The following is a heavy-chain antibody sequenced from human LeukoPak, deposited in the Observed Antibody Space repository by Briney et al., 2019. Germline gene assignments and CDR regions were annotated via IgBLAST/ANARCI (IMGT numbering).Heavy chain of an antibody. CDR2: IYYSGST. CDR3: ARGYYDSPNDFDY. Sequence: PSETLSLTCTVSGGSVSSGSYYWSWIRQHPGKGLEWIGYIYYSGSTYYNPSLKSRVTISVDTSKNQFSLKLSSVTAADTAVYYCARGYYDSPNDFDYWGQGTLVTVSS. J-gene: IGHJ4*02. D-gene: IGHD3-22*01. V-gene: IGHV4-31*03. CDR1: GGSVSSGSYY.